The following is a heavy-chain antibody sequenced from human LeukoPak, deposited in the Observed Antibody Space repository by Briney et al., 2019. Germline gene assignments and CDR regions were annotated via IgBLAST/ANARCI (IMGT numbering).Heavy chain of an antibody. CDR1: GFPFSIYE. CDR3: ALIAVASDLDY. CDR2: IGSSGTTI. Sequence: PGGSLRLSCAVSGFPFSIYEMNGVRQAPGKGLEWVSNIGSSGTTIYYADSVKGRFSISRDNAKSSLYLQMNSLRVEDTAVYYCALIAVASDLDYWGQGALVTVSS. V-gene: IGHV3-48*03. D-gene: IGHD6-19*01. J-gene: IGHJ4*02.